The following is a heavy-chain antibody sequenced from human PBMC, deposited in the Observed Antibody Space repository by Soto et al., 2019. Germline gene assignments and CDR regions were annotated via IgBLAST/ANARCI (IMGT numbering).Heavy chain of an antibody. Sequence: QVQLVQSGAEVKKPGASVKVSCKASGYRFTSYGINWVRQAPGQGLEWMGWISVHNDNTNYAQKLQDRLTMTTDTFTSPAYMELRSLRSDDTAVYYCARDRTSGWTDAFDIWGQGTMVTVSS. J-gene: IGHJ3*02. CDR2: ISVHNDNT. CDR1: GYRFTSYG. CDR3: ARDRTSGWTDAFDI. V-gene: IGHV1-18*01. D-gene: IGHD6-19*01.